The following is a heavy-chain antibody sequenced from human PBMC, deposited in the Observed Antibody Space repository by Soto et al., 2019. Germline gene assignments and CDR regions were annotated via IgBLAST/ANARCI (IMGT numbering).Heavy chain of an antibody. Sequence: SETLSLTCTVSGGSISSSSYYWGWIRQPPGKGMEWIGSIYYSGSTYYNPSLKSRVTISVDTSKNQFSLKLSSVTAADTAVYYCAGIIVVVPAATGESDYWGQGTLVTVSS. D-gene: IGHD2-2*01. J-gene: IGHJ4*02. CDR1: GGSISSSSYY. CDR3: AGIIVVVPAATGESDY. V-gene: IGHV4-39*01. CDR2: IYYSGST.